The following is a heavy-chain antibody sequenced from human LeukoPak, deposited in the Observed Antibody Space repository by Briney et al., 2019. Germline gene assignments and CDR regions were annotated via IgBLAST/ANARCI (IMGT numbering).Heavy chain of an antibody. D-gene: IGHD3-9*01. CDR3: ARDVLLYFDWLNNWFDP. CDR2: ISAYNGNT. V-gene: IGHV1-18*04. J-gene: IGHJ5*02. Sequence: ASVKVSCKASGYIFTSYGISWVRQAPGQGLEWMGWISAYNGNTNYAQKLQGRVTMTTDTSTSTAYMELRSLRSDDTAVYYCARDVLLYFDWLNNWFDPWGQGTLVTVSS. CDR1: GYIFTSYG.